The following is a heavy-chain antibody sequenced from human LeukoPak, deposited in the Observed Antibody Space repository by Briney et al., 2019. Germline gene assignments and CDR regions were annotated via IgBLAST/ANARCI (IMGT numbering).Heavy chain of an antibody. V-gene: IGHV5-51*01. CDR3: ATSRRSGWYFDY. J-gene: IGHJ4*02. D-gene: IGHD6-19*01. Sequence: GESLKISCKASGYTFSNYWIGWVRQMPGKGLEWMGIIYPCDSETRYSPSFQGQVTISVDKSISTAYLQWSSLKASDSAMYYCATSRRSGWYFDYWGQGTLVTVSS. CDR1: GYTFSNYW. CDR2: IYPCDSET.